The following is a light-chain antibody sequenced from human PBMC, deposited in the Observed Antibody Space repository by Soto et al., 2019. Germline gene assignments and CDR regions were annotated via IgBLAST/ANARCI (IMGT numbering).Light chain of an antibody. CDR1: GSDIGAYDY. J-gene: IGLJ2*01. CDR2: EVS. CDR3: SSYTNPASLLL. V-gene: IGLV2-14*01. Sequence: QSVLTQPASVAGSPGQSISISCTGSGSDIGAYDYVSWYQQHPGKAPRLIIFEVSYRPSGVSDRFSGSKSGNTASLTISVLQPEDEADYHCSSYTNPASLLLFGGGTKLTVL.